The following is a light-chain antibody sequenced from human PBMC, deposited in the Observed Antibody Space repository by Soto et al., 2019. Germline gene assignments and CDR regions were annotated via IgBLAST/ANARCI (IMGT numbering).Light chain of an antibody. Sequence: SVLTQPASVSGSPGQSITISCTGTSNDVGGYNYVSCFQQHPGKAPKLLIFEVSNRPSGVSNRFSGSKSGNTASLTISGLQAEDEADYYCSSFTSTSTFVFGTGTKGTVL. CDR1: SNDVGGYNY. J-gene: IGLJ1*01. CDR3: SSFTSTSTFV. CDR2: EVS. V-gene: IGLV2-14*01.